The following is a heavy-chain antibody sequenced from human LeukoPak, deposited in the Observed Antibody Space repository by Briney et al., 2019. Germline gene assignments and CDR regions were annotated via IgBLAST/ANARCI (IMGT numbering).Heavy chain of an antibody. Sequence: SETLSLTCTVSGGSISSSSYYWGWIRQPPGKGLEWIGNIHHDGITYYNPSLKGRVTISLDPSKNQFSLKLTSVAAADTALYHCARVHYYDASDYSTSNWFDPWGQGTLVTVSS. J-gene: IGHJ5*02. CDR3: ARVHYYDASDYSTSNWFDP. V-gene: IGHV4-39*07. CDR2: IHHDGIT. CDR1: GGSISSSSYY. D-gene: IGHD3-22*01.